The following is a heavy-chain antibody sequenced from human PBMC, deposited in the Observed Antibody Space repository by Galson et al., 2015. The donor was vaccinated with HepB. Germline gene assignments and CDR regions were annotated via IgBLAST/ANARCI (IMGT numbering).Heavy chain of an antibody. J-gene: IGHJ4*02. D-gene: IGHD3-9*01. CDR2: IWYDGSNK. CDR1: GFTFSSYG. V-gene: IGHV3-33*08. CDR3: ARGKEVLRYFDWLSHFDY. Sequence: SLRLSCAASGFTFSSYGMHWVRQTPGKGLEWVAVIWYDGSNKYYADSVKGRFTISRDNSKNTLYLQMNSLRAEGTAVYYCARGKEVLRYFDWLSHFDYWGQGTLVTVSS.